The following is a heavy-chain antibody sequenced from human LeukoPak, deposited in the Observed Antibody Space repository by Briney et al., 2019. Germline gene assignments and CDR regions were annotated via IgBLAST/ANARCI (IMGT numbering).Heavy chain of an antibody. CDR1: GDSFGTYG. J-gene: IGHJ5*02. D-gene: IGHD3-10*01. Sequence: SVKVSCKASGDSFGTYGITWVRQALGQGLEWMGGFNPIFGSAQYAQKFQGRVTITMDVSARTVYMELSSLRSGDTTIYYCARDFGSGVFDPWGLGTLVTVSS. V-gene: IGHV1-69*05. CDR2: FNPIFGSA. CDR3: ARDFGSGVFDP.